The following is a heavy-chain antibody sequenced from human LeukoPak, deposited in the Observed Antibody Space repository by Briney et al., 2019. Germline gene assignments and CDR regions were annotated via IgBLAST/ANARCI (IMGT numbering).Heavy chain of an antibody. V-gene: IGHV1-69*05. CDR3: ARNLPARDGYNYYYYYMDV. D-gene: IGHD5-24*01. CDR2: IVPIFGTA. Sequence: SVKVSCKASGGTFSSYAVSWVRQAPGQGLKWMGGIVPIFGTANYAQKFQGRVTISTDESTSTVYMEVSSLRSEDTAVYYCARNLPARDGYNYYYYYMDVWGKGPRSPSP. CDR1: GGTFSSYA. J-gene: IGHJ6*03.